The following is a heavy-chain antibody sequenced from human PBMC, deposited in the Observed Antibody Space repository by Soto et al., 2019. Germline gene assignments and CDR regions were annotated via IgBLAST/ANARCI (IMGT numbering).Heavy chain of an antibody. D-gene: IGHD4-17*01. V-gene: IGHV4-31*03. CDR1: GGSISSGGYY. CDR3: ARYKNDYGDYPYPEGMDV. Sequence: PSETLSLTCTVSGGSISSGGYYWSWIRQHPGKGLEWIGYIYYSGSTYYNPSLKSRVTISVDTSKNQFSLKLSSVTAADTAVYYCARYKNDYGDYPYPEGMDVWGQGTTVTVSS. J-gene: IGHJ6*02. CDR2: IYYSGST.